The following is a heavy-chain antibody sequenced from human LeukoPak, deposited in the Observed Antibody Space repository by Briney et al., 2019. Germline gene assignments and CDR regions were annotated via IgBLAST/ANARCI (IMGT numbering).Heavy chain of an antibody. V-gene: IGHV3-30-3*01. CDR1: GFTFSSYA. CDR2: ISYDGSNK. Sequence: PGGSLRLSCAASGFTFSSYAMHWVRQAPGKGLEWVAVISYDGSNKYYADSVKGRFTISRDNSKNTLYLQMNSLRAEDTAVYYCARYGSGSSKMEYYFDYWGQGTLVTVSS. D-gene: IGHD3-10*01. J-gene: IGHJ4*02. CDR3: ARYGSGSSKMEYYFDY.